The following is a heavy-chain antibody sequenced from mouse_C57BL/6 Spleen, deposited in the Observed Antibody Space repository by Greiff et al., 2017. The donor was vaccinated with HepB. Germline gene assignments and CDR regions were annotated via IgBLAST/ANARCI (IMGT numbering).Heavy chain of an antibody. D-gene: IGHD2-5*01. CDR3: ARYYSNYDYYAMDY. CDR2: INPYNGDT. CDR1: GYSFTGYF. J-gene: IGHJ4*01. V-gene: IGHV1-20*01. Sequence: VHVKQSGPELVKPGDSVKISCKASGYSFTGYFMNWVMQSHGKSLEWIGRINPYNGDTFYNQKFKGKATLTVDKSSSTAHMELRSLTSEDSAVYYCARYYSNYDYYAMDYWGQGTSVTVSS.